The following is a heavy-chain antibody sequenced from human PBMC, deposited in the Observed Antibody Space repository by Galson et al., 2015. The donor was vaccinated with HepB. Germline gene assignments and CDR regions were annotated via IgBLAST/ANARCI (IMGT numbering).Heavy chain of an antibody. CDR1: GFIFSDYA. J-gene: IGHJ6*02. Sequence: SLRLSCAASGFIFSDYAMSWVRQVPGKGLEWVSGISGRGSGSYVADSVKGRFTISRDNSKNTLFLQMNSLRAEDTAVYFCTKYNLRFFDYGMDVWGQGTSVTVSS. CDR3: TKYNLRFFDYGMDV. V-gene: IGHV3-23*01. D-gene: IGHD3-3*01. CDR2: ISGRGSGS.